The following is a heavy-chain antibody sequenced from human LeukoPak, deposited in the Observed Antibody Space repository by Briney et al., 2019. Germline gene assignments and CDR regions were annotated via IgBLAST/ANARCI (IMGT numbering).Heavy chain of an antibody. CDR1: GFIFRSSW. D-gene: IGHD6-19*01. J-gene: IGHJ4*02. Sequence: GGSLRLSCAASGFIFRSSWMHWVRQAPGKGLVWVSRITGDGSITTYADSVKGRFTISRDNSKNTLYLQMNSLRAEDTAVYYCARSYSSGWYDGCDYWGQGTLVTVSS. CDR2: ITGDGSIT. CDR3: ARSYSSGWYDGCDY. V-gene: IGHV3-74*01.